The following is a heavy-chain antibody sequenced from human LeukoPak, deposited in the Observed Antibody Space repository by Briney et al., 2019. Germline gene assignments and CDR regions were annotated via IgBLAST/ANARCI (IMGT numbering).Heavy chain of an antibody. V-gene: IGHV4-59*01. D-gene: IGHD3-22*01. Sequence: NTSETLSLTCTVSGGSISSYYWSWIRQPPGKGLEWIGYIYSGGSTNYNPSLKSGVTISVDTSKNQFSLKLSSVTAADTAVYYCARGKPYYYDSSGYYFFDYWGQGTLVTVSS. CDR3: ARGKPYYYDSSGYYFFDY. J-gene: IGHJ4*02. CDR2: IYSGGST. CDR1: GGSISSYY.